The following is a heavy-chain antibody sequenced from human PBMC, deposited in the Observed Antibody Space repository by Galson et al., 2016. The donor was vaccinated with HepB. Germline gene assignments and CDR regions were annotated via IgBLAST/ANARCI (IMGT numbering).Heavy chain of an antibody. V-gene: IGHV4-39*01. Sequence: SETLSLTCTVSGGSISSSSYYWGWIRQPPGKGLEWIGSINYRGSTYYNPSPKSRVTISVDTSKNQFSRKVTSVTAADTAVYYWARLEGGFLEWLLYFDYWGQGTLVTVSS. J-gene: IGHJ4*02. CDR3: ARLEGGFLEWLLYFDY. CDR1: GGSISSSSYY. CDR2: INYRGST. D-gene: IGHD3-3*01.